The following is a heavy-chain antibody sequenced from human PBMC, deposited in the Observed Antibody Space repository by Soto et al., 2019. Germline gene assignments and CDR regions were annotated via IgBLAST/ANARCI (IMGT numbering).Heavy chain of an antibody. Sequence: GGSQGLSWGASGFNFGIYAMNLVRLAPGKGLEWVSALSASGDNTYYADSVKGRFTISRDNSKNTLYLQMNSLRAEDTAVYYCAKAGTHSYSDCWGQGTLVTVSS. CDR3: AKAGTHSYSDC. CDR1: GFNFGIYA. V-gene: IGHV3-23*01. D-gene: IGHD1-1*01. J-gene: IGHJ4*02. CDR2: LSASGDNT.